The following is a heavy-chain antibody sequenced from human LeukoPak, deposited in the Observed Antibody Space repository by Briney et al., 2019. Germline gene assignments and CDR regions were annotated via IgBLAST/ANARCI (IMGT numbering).Heavy chain of an antibody. CDR1: GGTISSYY. V-gene: IGHV4-59*01. CDR3: ARARDYYDSSGYYFWFDP. CDR2: IYYSGST. Sequence: SETLSLTCTVSGGTISSYYWSWVRQPPGKGLEWIGYIYYSGSTTYYPSLKKRVTIYFDKTTNQFAQKLSSVTAADTAVYYCARARDYYDSSGYYFWFDPWGQGTLVTVSS. J-gene: IGHJ5*02. D-gene: IGHD3-22*01.